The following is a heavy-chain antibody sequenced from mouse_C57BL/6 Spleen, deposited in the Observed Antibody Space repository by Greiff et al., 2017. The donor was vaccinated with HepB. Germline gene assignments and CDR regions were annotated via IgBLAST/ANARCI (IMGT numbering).Heavy chain of an antibody. CDR2: ISDGGSYT. V-gene: IGHV5-4*01. CDR1: GFTLSSFP. CDR3: ARELRPRGNYFDY. J-gene: IGHJ2*01. D-gene: IGHD1-1*01. Sequence: EVKLVESGGGLVKPGGSLKLSCAASGFTLSSFPRSGVRRTPEKRLEWVATISDGGSYTYYPDNVKGRFTISRDNAKNNLYLQMSHLKSEDTAMYYCARELRPRGNYFDYWGQGTTLTVSS.